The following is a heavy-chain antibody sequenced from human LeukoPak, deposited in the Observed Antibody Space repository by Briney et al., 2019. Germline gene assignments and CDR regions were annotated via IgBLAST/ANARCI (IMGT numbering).Heavy chain of an antibody. CDR1: GFTFSYYT. CDR2: ISYDGSNK. Sequence: GGSLRLSCAASGFTFSYYTMHWVRQAPGKGLEWVAVISYDGSNKYYADSVKGRFTISRDNSKNTLYLQMNSLRAEDTAVYYCAISVTTGGTQPYFDYWGQGTLVTVSS. CDR3: AISVTTGGTQPYFDY. V-gene: IGHV3-30-3*01. D-gene: IGHD3-16*01. J-gene: IGHJ4*02.